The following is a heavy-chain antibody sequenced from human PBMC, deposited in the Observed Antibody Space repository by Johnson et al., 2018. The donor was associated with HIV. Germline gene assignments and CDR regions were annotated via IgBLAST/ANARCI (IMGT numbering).Heavy chain of an antibody. CDR2: ISGSGGST. CDR3: AKRVVGATPGAFDI. J-gene: IGHJ3*02. Sequence: VQLVESGGGLVQPGGSLSLSCAASGFPFTNSAMSWVRPAPGQGLEWVSSISGSGGSTYYTDSVKGRFTISRDNSKNTLYRNMNSLRAEDTAVEYCAKRVVGATPGAFDIWGQWTMVTVSS. CDR1: GFPFTNSA. V-gene: IGHV3-23*04. D-gene: IGHD1-26*01.